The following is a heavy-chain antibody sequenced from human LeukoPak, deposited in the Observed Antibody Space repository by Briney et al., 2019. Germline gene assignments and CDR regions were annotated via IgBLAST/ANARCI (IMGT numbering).Heavy chain of an antibody. D-gene: IGHD4-23*01. CDR3: AKADSYGGNSQLFDC. Sequence: GGSLRLSCAASGFTINTYAMSWVRQAPGKGLEWVASITKYDGRTYYADSVRGRFTISRDNSKNTLYLQMNSLRAEDTAVYFCAKADSYGGNSQLFDCWGQGTLVTVSS. CDR2: ITKYDGRT. CDR1: GFTINTYA. V-gene: IGHV3-23*01. J-gene: IGHJ4*02.